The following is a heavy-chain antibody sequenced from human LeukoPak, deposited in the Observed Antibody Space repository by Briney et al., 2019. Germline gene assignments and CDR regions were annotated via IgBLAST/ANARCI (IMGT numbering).Heavy chain of an antibody. CDR1: GFTFSTFG. D-gene: IGHD5-18*01. V-gene: IGHV3-21*06. J-gene: IGHJ4*02. CDR2: ISGSSSSI. CDR3: ARGGYSYDY. Sequence: GGSLRLSCAASGFTFSTFGMNWVRQAPGKGLEWVSSISGSSSSIYYADSVKGRFTISRDNAKNSLYLQMNSRRAEDTAVYYCARGGYSYDYWGQGTLVTVSS.